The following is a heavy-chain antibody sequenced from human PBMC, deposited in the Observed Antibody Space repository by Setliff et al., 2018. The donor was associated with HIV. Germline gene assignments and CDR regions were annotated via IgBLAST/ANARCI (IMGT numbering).Heavy chain of an antibody. Sequence: ASVKVSCKASGYTFTSYGISWVRQAPGQGLAWMGWISAYNGNTNYAQKFQGRVTITRDTSASTAYMELSSLRPEDTAVYYCASPTAIPHWGQGTLVTVS. J-gene: IGHJ4*02. CDR1: GYTFTSYG. V-gene: IGHV1-18*01. CDR2: ISAYNGNT. CDR3: ASPTAIPH. D-gene: IGHD2-21*02.